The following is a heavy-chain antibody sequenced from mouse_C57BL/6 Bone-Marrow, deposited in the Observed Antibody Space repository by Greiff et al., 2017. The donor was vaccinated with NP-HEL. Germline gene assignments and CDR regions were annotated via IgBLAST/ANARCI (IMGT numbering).Heavy chain of an antibody. CDR1: GFTFTDYY. J-gene: IGHJ2*01. Sequence: VQLKESGPVLVKPGPSVKISCKASGFTFTDYYMHWVKQSHGKSLEWIGLVYPYNGGTSYNQKFKGKATLTVDTSSSTAYMELNSLTSEDSAVYYCASSFWIPAPLFDYWGQGTTLTVSS. CDR3: ASSFWIPAPLFDY. CDR2: VYPYNGGT. V-gene: IGHV1-36*01.